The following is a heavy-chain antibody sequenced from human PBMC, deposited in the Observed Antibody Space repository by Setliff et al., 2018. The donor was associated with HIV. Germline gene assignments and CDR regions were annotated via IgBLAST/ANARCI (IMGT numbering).Heavy chain of an antibody. CDR2: ISGSGRGT. J-gene: IGHJ6*02. CDR1: GFTFSDYA. Sequence: PGGSLRLSCAASGFTFSDYAMSWVRQAPGKGLEWVSAISGSGRGTYYADSVKGRFTISRDNSKNTLYLQMNSLSAEDTAVYYCAKPLTQWGVSPYHYAVDVWGQGTTVTVSS. D-gene: IGHD1-26*01. V-gene: IGHV3-23*01. CDR3: AKPLTQWGVSPYHYAVDV.